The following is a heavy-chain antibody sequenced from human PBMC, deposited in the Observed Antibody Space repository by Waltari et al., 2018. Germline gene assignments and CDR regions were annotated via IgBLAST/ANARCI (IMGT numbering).Heavy chain of an antibody. CDR1: GGSFSSYY. CDR2: IYYSGST. CDR3: ARDARPTSGIAARPYWDYWYFDL. V-gene: IGHV4-59*01. J-gene: IGHJ2*01. Sequence: QVQLQESGPGLVKPSENLSLTCTVSGGSFSSYYWSWIRHPPGKGLGWIGYIYYSGSTNYNPSLKSRVTISVDTSKNQFSLKLSSVTAADTAVYYCARDARPTSGIAARPYWDYWYFDLWGRGTLVTVSS. D-gene: IGHD6-6*01.